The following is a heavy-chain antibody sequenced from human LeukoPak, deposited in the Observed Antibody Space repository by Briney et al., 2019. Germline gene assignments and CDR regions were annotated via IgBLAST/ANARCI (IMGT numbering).Heavy chain of an antibody. CDR1: GYTLTELS. CDR2: FDPEDGET. J-gene: IGHJ4*02. Sequence: ASVKVSCKVSGYTLTELSMHWVRQAPGKGLEWMGGFDPEDGETIYAQKFQGRVTMTEDTSTDTAYMELSSLRSEDTAVYYCATRGRGYSYGNFDYWGQGTLVTVSS. D-gene: IGHD5-18*01. CDR3: ATRGRGYSYGNFDY. V-gene: IGHV1-24*01.